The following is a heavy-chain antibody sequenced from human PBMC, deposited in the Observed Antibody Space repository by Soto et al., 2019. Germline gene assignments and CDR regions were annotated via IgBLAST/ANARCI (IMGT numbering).Heavy chain of an antibody. Sequence: SETLSLTCTVSGGSISSYYWSWIRQPPGKGLEWIGYIYYSGSTNYNPSLKSRVTKSVDKSKNQFSLKLSSVTAADTAVYYGASRYYDFWSGPPYMDVWGKGTTVTVSS. CDR3: ASRYYDFWSGPPYMDV. J-gene: IGHJ6*03. D-gene: IGHD3-3*01. V-gene: IGHV4-59*08. CDR2: IYYSGST. CDR1: GGSISSYY.